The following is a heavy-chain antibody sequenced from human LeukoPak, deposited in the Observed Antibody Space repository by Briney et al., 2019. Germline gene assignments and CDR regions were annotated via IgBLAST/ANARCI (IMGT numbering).Heavy chain of an antibody. CDR2: IYYSGST. V-gene: IGHV4-59*08. D-gene: IGHD3-22*01. Sequence: PSETLSLTCTVSGGSISRYYWSLIRQPPGKGLEWIGCIYYSGSTNYNPSLKSRVTISVDTSQNQFSLKLSSVTAADTAVYYCARHINYYASSGYYYHDAFDIWGPRTMVTVSS. J-gene: IGHJ3*02. CDR3: ARHINYYASSGYYYHDAFDI. CDR1: GGSISRYY.